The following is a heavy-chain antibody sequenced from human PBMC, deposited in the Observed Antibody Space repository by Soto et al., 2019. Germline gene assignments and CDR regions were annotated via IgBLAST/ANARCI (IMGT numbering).Heavy chain of an antibody. V-gene: IGHV3-73*01. CDR3: TTHPGYSHGFGY. J-gene: IGHJ4*02. D-gene: IGHD6-13*01. Sequence: GGSLRLSCAASGFTFSGSAMHWVHQASGKGLEWVGRIGGKANSYATAYAASVKGRFTISRDDSKNMAYLQMNSLKTEDTAVYYCTTHPGYSHGFGYWGQGTLVTVSS. CDR1: GFTFSGSA. CDR2: IGGKANSYAT.